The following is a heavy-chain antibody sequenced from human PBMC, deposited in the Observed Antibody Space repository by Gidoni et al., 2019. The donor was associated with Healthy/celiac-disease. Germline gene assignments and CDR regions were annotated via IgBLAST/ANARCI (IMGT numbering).Heavy chain of an antibody. CDR1: GFTFSSYA. Sequence: QVQLVESGGGVVQPGRSLRLSCAASGFTFSSYAMHWVRQAPGKGLEWVAVISYDGSNKYYADSVKGRFTISRDNSKNTLYLQMNSLRAEDTAVYYCARERQQLVNGLSGNDYWGQGTLVTVSS. CDR2: ISYDGSNK. CDR3: ARERQQLVNGLSGNDY. J-gene: IGHJ4*02. D-gene: IGHD6-13*01. V-gene: IGHV3-30*04.